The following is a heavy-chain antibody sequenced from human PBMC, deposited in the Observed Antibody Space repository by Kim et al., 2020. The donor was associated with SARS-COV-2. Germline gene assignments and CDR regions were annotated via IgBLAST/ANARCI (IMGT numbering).Heavy chain of an antibody. Sequence: GGSLRLSCAASGFTFSSYAMSWVRQAPGKGLEWVSAISGSGGSTYYADSVKGRFTISRDNSKNTLYLQMNSLRAEDTAVYYCAKDFLSLYYYDSSGQDYWGQGTLVTVSS. J-gene: IGHJ4*02. CDR3: AKDFLSLYYYDSSGQDY. CDR2: ISGSGGST. V-gene: IGHV3-23*01. D-gene: IGHD3-22*01. CDR1: GFTFSSYA.